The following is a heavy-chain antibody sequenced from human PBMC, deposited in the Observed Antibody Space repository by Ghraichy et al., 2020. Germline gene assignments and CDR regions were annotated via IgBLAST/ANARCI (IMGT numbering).Heavy chain of an antibody. D-gene: IGHD3-10*01. CDR1: GFTFSNFA. J-gene: IGHJ6*02. Sequence: ETLSLTCSASGFTFSNFAIHWVRQAPGKGLEYVSAINKNGANTYYADSVKGRFTISRDNSKNTVYLQMSSLRVEDTAVYFCVNSVLWLGGVYYYSGVDAWGQGTTVTVSS. V-gene: IGHV3-64D*06. CDR3: VNSVLWLGGVYYYSGVDA. CDR2: INKNGANT.